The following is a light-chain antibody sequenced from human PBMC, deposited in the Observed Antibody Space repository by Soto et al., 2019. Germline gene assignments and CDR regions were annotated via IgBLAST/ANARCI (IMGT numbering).Light chain of an antibody. Sequence: QSVLTQPASVSGSPGQSITISCTGTSSDVGGYKDVSWYQQHPGKAPKLIIYDVSYRPPGVSNRFSGSKSGNTASLTISGLQAEDEAEYHCSSHTSSNTVVFGGGTKLTVL. V-gene: IGLV2-14*01. J-gene: IGLJ2*01. CDR1: SSDVGGYKD. CDR2: DVS. CDR3: SSHTSSNTVV.